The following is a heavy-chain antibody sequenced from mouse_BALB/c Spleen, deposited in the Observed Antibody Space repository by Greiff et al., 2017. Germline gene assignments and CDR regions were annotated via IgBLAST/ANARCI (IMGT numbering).Heavy chain of an antibody. CDR2: ISSGSSTI. J-gene: IGHJ4*01. Sequence: DVHLVESGGGLVQPGGSRKLSCAASGFTFSSFGMHWVRQAPEKGLEWVAYISSGSSTIYYADTVKGRFTISRDNPKNTLFLQMTSLRSEDTAMYYCARSTVRRAMDYWGQGTSVTVSS. D-gene: IGHD2-14*01. CDR3: ARSTVRRAMDY. CDR1: GFTFSSFG. V-gene: IGHV5-17*02.